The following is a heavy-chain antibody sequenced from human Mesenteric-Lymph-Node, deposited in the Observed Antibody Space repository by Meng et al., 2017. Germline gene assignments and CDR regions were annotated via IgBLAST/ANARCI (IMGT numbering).Heavy chain of an antibody. D-gene: IGHD2-21*01. V-gene: IGHV3-9*01. CDR1: GFTFDDYA. Sequence: SLKISCAASGFTFDDYAMHWVRQAPGKGLEWVSGISWNSGSIGYADSVKGRFTSSRDNAKNSLYLQMNSLRGEDSAVYYCVRDRGYYNFDYWGQGTLVTVSS. CDR3: VRDRGYYNFDY. J-gene: IGHJ4*02. CDR2: ISWNSGSI.